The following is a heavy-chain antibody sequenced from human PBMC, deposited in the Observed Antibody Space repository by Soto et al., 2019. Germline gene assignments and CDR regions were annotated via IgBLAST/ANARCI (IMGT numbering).Heavy chain of an antibody. Sequence: GGSLRLSCAASGFTFSSYGMHWVRQAPGKGLEWVAVIWYDGSNKYYADSVKGRFTISRDNSKNTLYLQMNSLRAEDTAVYYCARGRIAVAANWFDPWGQGTLVTVSS. J-gene: IGHJ5*02. CDR1: GFTFSSYG. V-gene: IGHV3-33*01. CDR3: ARGRIAVAANWFDP. D-gene: IGHD6-19*01. CDR2: IWYDGSNK.